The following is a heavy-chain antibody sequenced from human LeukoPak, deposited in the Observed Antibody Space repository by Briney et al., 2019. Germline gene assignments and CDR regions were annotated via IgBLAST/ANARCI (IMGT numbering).Heavy chain of an antibody. Sequence: GGSLRLSCAASGFTFSSYAMSWVRQAPGKGLEWVSAISGSGGSTYYADSVKGRFTISRDNSKNTLYLQMNSLRAEDTAVYYCAKYPYDFWSGYYWAYWGQGTLVTVSS. CDR2: ISGSGGST. J-gene: IGHJ4*02. CDR3: AKYPYDFWSGYYWAY. D-gene: IGHD3-3*01. V-gene: IGHV3-23*01. CDR1: GFTFSSYA.